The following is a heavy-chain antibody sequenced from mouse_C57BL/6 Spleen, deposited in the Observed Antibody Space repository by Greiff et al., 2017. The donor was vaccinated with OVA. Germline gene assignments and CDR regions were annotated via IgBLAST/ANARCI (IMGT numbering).Heavy chain of an antibody. CDR1: GYSFTSYY. Sequence: VQLHHSVPSLAPPSPSPHLHCKASGYSFTSYYIHWVKQRPGQGLEWIGWIYPGSGNTKYNEKFKGKATLTADTSSSTAYMQLSSLTSEDSAVYYCARYDYGGYWYFDVWGTGTTVTVSS. D-gene: IGHD2-4*01. CDR2: IYPGSGNT. J-gene: IGHJ1*03. CDR3: ARYDYGGYWYFDV. V-gene: IGHV1-66*01.